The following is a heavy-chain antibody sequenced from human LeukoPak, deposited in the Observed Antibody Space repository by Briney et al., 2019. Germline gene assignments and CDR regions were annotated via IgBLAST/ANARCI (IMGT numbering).Heavy chain of an antibody. J-gene: IGHJ4*02. CDR3: AREEAARFDY. CDR2: ISSSSSYI. CDR1: GLTFSSYS. Sequence: GGSLRLSCAASGLTFSSYSMNCVRQAPGKGLEWVSSISSSSSYIYYADSVKGRFTISRDNAKNSLYLQMNSLRAEDTAVYYCAREEAARFDYWGQGTLVTVSS. D-gene: IGHD5-18*01. V-gene: IGHV3-21*01.